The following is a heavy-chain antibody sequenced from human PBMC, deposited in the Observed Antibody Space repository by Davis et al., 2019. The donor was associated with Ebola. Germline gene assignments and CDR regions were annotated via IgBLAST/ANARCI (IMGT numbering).Heavy chain of an antibody. V-gene: IGHV4-39*01. D-gene: IGHD6-19*01. Sequence: PSETLSLTCTVSGGSISSTSYYWGWIRQPPGKGLEWIGNIYYSGSTYYNPSLKSRVTISVDTFKNQFSLKLSSVTAADTAVYFCARHVSRVPGFDYFDYWGQGTLVTVSS. CDR2: IYYSGST. CDR1: GGSISSTSYY. J-gene: IGHJ4*02. CDR3: ARHVSRVPGFDYFDY.